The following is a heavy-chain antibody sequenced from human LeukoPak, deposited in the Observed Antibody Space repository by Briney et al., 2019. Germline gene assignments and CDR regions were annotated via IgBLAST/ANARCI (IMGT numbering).Heavy chain of an antibody. CDR3: ARGPNIVVVPPMDV. CDR1: GYSFPTYG. Sequence: ASVKVSCKTSGYSFPTYGISWVRQAPGQRLEWMGWINAGNGNTKYSQKFQGRVTITRDTSASTAYMELSSLRSEDTAVYYCARGPNIVVVPPMDVWGQGTTVTVSS. D-gene: IGHD2-2*01. V-gene: IGHV1-3*01. CDR2: INAGNGNT. J-gene: IGHJ6*02.